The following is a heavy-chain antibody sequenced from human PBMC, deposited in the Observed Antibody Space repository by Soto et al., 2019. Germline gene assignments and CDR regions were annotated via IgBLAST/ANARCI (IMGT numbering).Heavy chain of an antibody. Sequence: GESLKISCKDSGYSFTSYWIGWVRQMPGKGLEWMGIIYPGDSDTRYSPSFQGQVTISADKSISTAYLQWSSLKASDTAMYYCAGGGVRGVITRTRDYYGMDVWGQGTTVTVSS. CDR2: IYPGDSDT. V-gene: IGHV5-51*01. CDR3: AGGGVRGVITRTRDYYGMDV. CDR1: GYSFTSYW. D-gene: IGHD3-10*01. J-gene: IGHJ6*02.